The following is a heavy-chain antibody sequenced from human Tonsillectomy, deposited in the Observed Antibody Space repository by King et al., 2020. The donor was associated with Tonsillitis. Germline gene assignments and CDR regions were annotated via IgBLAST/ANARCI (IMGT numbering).Heavy chain of an antibody. J-gene: IGHJ5*02. D-gene: IGHD6-19*01. Sequence: LVESGGGLVQPGGSLRLSCAASGFTFSNYSMSWVRQAPGKGLGWGSTICGRGSNTYYADSLKGRFTISRDNSKNTQYLQMNSLRAEDTAVYYCAKGGEAVAVWFDPWGQGTLVTVSS. V-gene: IGHV3-23*04. CDR2: ICGRGSNT. CDR3: AKGGEAVAVWFDP. CDR1: GFTFSNYS.